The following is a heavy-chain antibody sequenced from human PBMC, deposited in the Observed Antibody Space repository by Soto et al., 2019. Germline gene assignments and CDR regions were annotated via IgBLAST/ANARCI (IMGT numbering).Heavy chain of an antibody. CDR1: GFTFRTYS. D-gene: IGHD1-26*01. CDR2: ISSSSTYI. CDR3: ARDQVGPLYYYYYGMDV. J-gene: IGHJ6*02. Sequence: PGGSLELSCAASGFTFRTYSMNSVRQAPVKGLEWVSSISSSSTYIYYADSVKGRFTISRDNAKNSLYLQMTSLRAEDTAVYYCARDQVGPLYYYYYGMDVWGQGTTVTVS. V-gene: IGHV3-21*01.